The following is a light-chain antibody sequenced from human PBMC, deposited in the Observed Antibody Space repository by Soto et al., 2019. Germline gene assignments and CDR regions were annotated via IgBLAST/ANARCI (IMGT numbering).Light chain of an antibody. Sequence: DIRMTQSPSTLSASVGDRVTITCRASQSISTWLAWYQQKSGRAPKLLIYDSSSLESGVPSRFSGSGSGTEFSLTISSLQPDDFATYFCQQYDSFSITFGQGTRLEIK. CDR1: QSISTW. J-gene: IGKJ5*01. CDR2: DSS. CDR3: QQYDSFSIT. V-gene: IGKV1-5*01.